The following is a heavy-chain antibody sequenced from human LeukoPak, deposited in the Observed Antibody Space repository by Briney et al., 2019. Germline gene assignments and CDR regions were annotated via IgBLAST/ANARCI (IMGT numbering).Heavy chain of an antibody. CDR2: INPNSGGT. D-gene: IGHD3-16*01. V-gene: IGHV1-2*02. J-gene: IGHJ4*02. Sequence: ASVNVSCKASGYTFTGYYMHWVRQAPGQGLEWMGWINPNSGGTNYAQKFQGRVTMTRDTSISTAYMELSRLRSDDTAVYYCARLPGIFGGGDYWGQGTLVTVSS. CDR1: GYTFTGYY. CDR3: ARLPGIFGGGDY.